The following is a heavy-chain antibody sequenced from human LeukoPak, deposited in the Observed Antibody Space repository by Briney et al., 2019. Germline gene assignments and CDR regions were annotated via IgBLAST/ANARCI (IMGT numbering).Heavy chain of an antibody. CDR3: ARPSPLAAAGFDY. Sequence: GSLRLSCAASGFTFSSYAMSWVRQPPGKGLEWIGSIYYSGSTYYNPSLKSRVTISVDTSKNQFSLKLSSVTAADTAVYYCARPSPLAAAGFDYWGQGTLVTVSS. CDR2: IYYSGST. V-gene: IGHV4-39*01. CDR1: GFTFSSYA. J-gene: IGHJ4*02. D-gene: IGHD6-13*01.